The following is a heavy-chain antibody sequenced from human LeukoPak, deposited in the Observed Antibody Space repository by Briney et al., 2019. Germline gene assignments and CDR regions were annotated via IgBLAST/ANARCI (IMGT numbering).Heavy chain of an antibody. Sequence: SETLSLTCSVSGDSVSGFYWNWIRQSPGTGLEWIGNIHYSGNSNYNPSLKSRVTMSIDTSRNQFFLKLNPVTAADTAVYYCALAPNSNWFDFWGQGTQVTVSS. CDR1: GDSVSGFY. CDR2: IHYSGNS. J-gene: IGHJ5*01. D-gene: IGHD2-8*01. CDR3: ALAPNSNWFDF. V-gene: IGHV4-59*08.